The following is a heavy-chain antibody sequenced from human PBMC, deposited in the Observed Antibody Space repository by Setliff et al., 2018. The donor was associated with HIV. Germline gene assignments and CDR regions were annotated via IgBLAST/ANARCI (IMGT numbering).Heavy chain of an antibody. D-gene: IGHD3-10*01. Sequence: SVKVSCKASGGTSSTHAMNWVRQAPGQGLEWMGQIISILDITTYAQQLQGRVTITADESTSTFYMELSDLTSADTAVYYCAGPRGDEAFDVWGQGTKVTVSS. V-gene: IGHV1-69*10. CDR2: IISILDIT. CDR1: GGTSSTHA. CDR3: AGPRGDEAFDV. J-gene: IGHJ3*01.